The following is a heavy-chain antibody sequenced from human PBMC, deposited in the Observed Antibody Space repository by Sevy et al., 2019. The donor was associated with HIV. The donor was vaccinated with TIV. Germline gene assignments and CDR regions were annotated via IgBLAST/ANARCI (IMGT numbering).Heavy chain of an antibody. CDR3: AKVVAEGLRKEWQLLLYYYGMDV. Sequence: GGSLRLSCAASEFTFSNYAMSWVRQAPGKGLEWVSAISGSGGSTYYADSVKGRFTISRDNSKNTLYLQMNSLRGEDTAVYYCAKVVAEGLRKEWQLLLYYYGMDVWGQGTTVNVSS. CDR2: ISGSGGST. J-gene: IGHJ6*02. CDR1: EFTFSNYA. D-gene: IGHD1-26*01. V-gene: IGHV3-23*01.